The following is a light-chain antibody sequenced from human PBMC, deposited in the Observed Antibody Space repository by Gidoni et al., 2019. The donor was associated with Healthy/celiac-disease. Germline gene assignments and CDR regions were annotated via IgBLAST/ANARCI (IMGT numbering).Light chain of an antibody. CDR2: KAS. J-gene: IGKJ1*01. CDR3: QQYNSLWT. V-gene: IGKV1-5*03. Sequence: DIQMTQSPSTLSASVGDRVTITCRASQSISSWLAWYQQKPGKAPKLLIYKASSLESGVQSMFSGSGSGTEFTLTISSLQPDDFATYYCQQYNSLWTFGQGTKVEIK. CDR1: QSISSW.